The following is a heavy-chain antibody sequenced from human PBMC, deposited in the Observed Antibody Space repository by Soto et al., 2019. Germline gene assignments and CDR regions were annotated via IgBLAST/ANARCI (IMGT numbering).Heavy chain of an antibody. CDR2: IYYSGST. CDR3: ARQGDMVRGSLRD. J-gene: IGHJ4*02. CDR1: GGSISSGGYY. Sequence: QVQLQESGPGLVKPSQTLSLTCTVSGGSISSGGYYWKWISQHPGKGLEWIGDIYYSGSTYYNPSLKIRVTISVHTSKNQFSLKLSSVTAADSAVYYCARQGDMVRGSLRDWGQGTLVTVSS. D-gene: IGHD3-10*01. V-gene: IGHV4-31*03.